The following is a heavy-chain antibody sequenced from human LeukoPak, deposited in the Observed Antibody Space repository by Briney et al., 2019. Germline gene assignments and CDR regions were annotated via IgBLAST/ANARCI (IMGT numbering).Heavy chain of an antibody. J-gene: IGHJ4*02. CDR3: ARVFHDSSGYPFDY. V-gene: IGHV4-59*01. CDR1: GGSMSSYY. Sequence: PSETLSLTCTDSGGSMSSYYWSWIRQPPGKGLEWIGYTYYSGNTNCNPSLKSRVTISVDTSKNQFSLKVSSVTAADTAVYYCARVFHDSSGYPFDYWGQGTLVTVSS. CDR2: TYYSGNT. D-gene: IGHD3-22*01.